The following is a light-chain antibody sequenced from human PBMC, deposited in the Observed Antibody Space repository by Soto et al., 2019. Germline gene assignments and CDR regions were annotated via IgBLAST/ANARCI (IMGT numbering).Light chain of an antibody. CDR1: QSVSSSY. V-gene: IGKV3-20*01. Sequence: EIVLTQSPGTLSLSPGERATLSCRASQSVSSSYLAWYQQKPGQAPRLLIYGASSRATGIPDRFSGSVSGTVFTLTISRLEPEDFAVYYCQQYGSSPLTFGRGTKVEIK. CDR2: GAS. CDR3: QQYGSSPLT. J-gene: IGKJ4*01.